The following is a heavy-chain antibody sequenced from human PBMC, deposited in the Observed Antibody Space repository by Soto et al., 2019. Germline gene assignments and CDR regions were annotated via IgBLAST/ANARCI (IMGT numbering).Heavy chain of an antibody. Sequence: EVQLVESGGGLVQPGGSLRLSCAASGFGFSNYEMNWVRQAPGKGLEWVSYITSSGGATMYADSVKGRFTISRDNATDSLYMKRNSLRAEETSVYYCARGDCKTSCYIALWGQGALVTVSS. D-gene: IGHD2-2*02. V-gene: IGHV3-48*03. CDR3: ARGDCKTSCYIAL. J-gene: IGHJ4*02. CDR2: ITSSGGAT. CDR1: GFGFSNYE.